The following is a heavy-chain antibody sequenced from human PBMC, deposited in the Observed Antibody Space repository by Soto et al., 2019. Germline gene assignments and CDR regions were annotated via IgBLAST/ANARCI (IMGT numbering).Heavy chain of an antibody. CDR1: GGSISSSSYY. CDR2: IYYSGST. CDR3: ARHNHGSGGYYRAPCYFDY. J-gene: IGHJ4*02. V-gene: IGHV4-39*01. Sequence: SETLSLTCTVSGGSISSSSYYWGWIRQPPGKGLEWIGSIYYSGSTYYNPSLKSRVTISVDTSKNQFSLKLSSVTAADTAVYYCARHNHGSGGYYRAPCYFDYWGQGTLVTVSS. D-gene: IGHD3-10*01.